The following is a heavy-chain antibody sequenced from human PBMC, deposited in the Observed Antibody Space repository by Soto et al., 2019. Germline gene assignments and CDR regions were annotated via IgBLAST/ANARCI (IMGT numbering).Heavy chain of an antibody. J-gene: IGHJ4*02. Sequence: ASVKVSCKASGYTFTAYYIHWVRQAPGQGLEWMGWINPNGGGTKYAQQFQGRVTMPRDTSIHTAYMELTRLTSDDTAVYYCARAVHTMIQGVRFRVDQWGQGTLVTVSS. CDR2: INPNGGGT. CDR3: ARAVHTMIQGVRFRVDQ. D-gene: IGHD3-10*01. V-gene: IGHV1-2*02. CDR1: GYTFTAYY.